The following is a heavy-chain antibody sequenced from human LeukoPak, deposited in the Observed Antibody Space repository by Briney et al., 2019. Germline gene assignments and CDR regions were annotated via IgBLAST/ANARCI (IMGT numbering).Heavy chain of an antibody. Sequence: GGSLRLSCAASGFTFNKAWVSWVRLAPGKGLGWVGRVKNKGDGGTTDYAAPVKGRFTVSRDDSKSTLYLQMNSLKTEDTAVYYCTTSGTPFEYWGQGTLVTVSS. J-gene: IGHJ4*02. CDR1: GFTFNKAW. V-gene: IGHV3-15*01. CDR3: TTSGTPFEY. D-gene: IGHD3-10*01. CDR2: VKNKGDGGTT.